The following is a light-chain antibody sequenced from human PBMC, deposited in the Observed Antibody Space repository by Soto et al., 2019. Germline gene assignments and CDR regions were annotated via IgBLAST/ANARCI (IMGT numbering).Light chain of an antibody. Sequence: QSALTQPASVSGSPGQSITISCTGTSSDFGGYNYVSWYQQHPGKAPKLMIYEVSNRPSGVSNRFSGSKSGNTASLTISGLQAEDEADYYCSSYTSRSTLVFGGGTKLTVL. CDR3: SSYTSRSTLV. CDR2: EVS. CDR1: SSDFGGYNY. V-gene: IGLV2-14*01. J-gene: IGLJ2*01.